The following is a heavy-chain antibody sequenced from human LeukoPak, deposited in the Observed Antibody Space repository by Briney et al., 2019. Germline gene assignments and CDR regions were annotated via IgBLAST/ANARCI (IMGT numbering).Heavy chain of an antibody. J-gene: IGHJ4*02. Sequence: GGSLRLSCAASGFTVSSNSMSWVRQAPGKGLEWVSVIYSGGSTYYADSVKGRFTISRDDSKNTLYLQLNSLRAQDTAVYYCARDSGYNYDYWGQGTLVTVS. V-gene: IGHV3-66*01. CDR1: GFTVSSNS. CDR2: IYSGGST. CDR3: ARDSGYNYDY. D-gene: IGHD5-24*01.